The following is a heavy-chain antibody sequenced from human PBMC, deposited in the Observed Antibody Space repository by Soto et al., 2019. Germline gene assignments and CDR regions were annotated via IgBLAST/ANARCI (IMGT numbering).Heavy chain of an antibody. CDR2: IYYSGST. CDR3: ARAPVYDFWSGYPSGPVDY. CDR1: GGSISSGGYY. V-gene: IGHV4-31*03. Sequence: SETLSLTCTVSGGSISSGGYYWSWIRQYPGKGLEWIGYIYYSGSTYYNPSLKSRVTISVDTSKNQFSLKLSSVTAADTAVYYCARAPVYDFWSGYPSGPVDYWGQGPLVTVS. D-gene: IGHD3-3*01. J-gene: IGHJ4*02.